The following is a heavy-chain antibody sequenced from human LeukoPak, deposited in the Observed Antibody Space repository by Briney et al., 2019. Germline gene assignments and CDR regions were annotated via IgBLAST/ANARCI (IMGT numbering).Heavy chain of an antibody. Sequence: SETLSLTCAVSGASFSGYYWSWIRQPPGKGLEWIGEINHSGSTNYHPSLKSRVTISVDTAKNQFSLKLSSVTAADTAVYYCARIATVTTFVFDYWGQGTLVTVSS. CDR1: GASFSGYY. CDR3: ARIATVTTFVFDY. J-gene: IGHJ4*02. CDR2: INHSGST. D-gene: IGHD4-17*01. V-gene: IGHV4-34*01.